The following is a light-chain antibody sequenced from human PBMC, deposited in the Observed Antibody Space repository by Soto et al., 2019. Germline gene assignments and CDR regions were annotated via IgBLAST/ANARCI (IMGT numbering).Light chain of an antibody. CDR1: QSIRSD. V-gene: IGKV1-6*01. CDR2: AAS. Sequence: AIQMTQSPSSLSASVGDRVTMTCRASQSIRSDLGWFQQKPGKAPKLLIYAASNLQSGVPSRFSAWGSGANFTLTITRLEPEDFATYYCLQDYRYPLVFGGGTKVDIK. J-gene: IGKJ4*01. CDR3: LQDYRYPLV.